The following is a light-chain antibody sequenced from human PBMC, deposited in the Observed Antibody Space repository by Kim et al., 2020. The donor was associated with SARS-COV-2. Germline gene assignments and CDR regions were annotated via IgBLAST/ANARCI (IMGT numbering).Light chain of an antibody. J-gene: IGLJ3*02. CDR2: DTS. CDR1: TGTVTSGHY. Sequence: QAVVTQEPSLTVSPGGTVTLTCASSTGTVTSGHYPYWFQQKPGQAPRTIIYDTSNKHSWTPARFSDSLLGGKAALTLSGAQPEDEAEYFCFLSYTNARSGVCGGGTQLTVL. V-gene: IGLV7-46*01. CDR3: FLSYTNARSGV.